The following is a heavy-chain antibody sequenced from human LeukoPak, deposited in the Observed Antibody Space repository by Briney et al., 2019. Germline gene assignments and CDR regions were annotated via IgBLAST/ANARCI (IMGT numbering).Heavy chain of an antibody. CDR2: INHSGST. D-gene: IGHD1-26*01. V-gene: IGHV4-34*01. CDR3: ARGIVGATSAFDY. J-gene: IGHJ4*02. Sequence: PSETLSLTCAVYGGSFSGYYWSWIRQPPGKGLEWIGEINHSGSTNYNPSLKSRVTISVDTSKNQFSLKLSSVTAADTAVYYCARGIVGATSAFDYWGQGTLVTVSS. CDR1: GGSFSGYY.